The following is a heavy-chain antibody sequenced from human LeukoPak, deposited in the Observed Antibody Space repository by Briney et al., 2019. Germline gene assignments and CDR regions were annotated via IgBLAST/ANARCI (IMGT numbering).Heavy chain of an antibody. J-gene: IGHJ4*02. CDR1: GFTFSSYG. Sequence: GGSLRLSCAASGFTFSSYGMHWVRQAPSKGLEWVAVISNDESFKYHVDSVRGRFTISRDNSKNTRYLQMNSLRAEDTAVYHCAKGLLRYFDYGGEGTLVTVSS. V-gene: IGHV3-30*18. D-gene: IGHD3-22*01. CDR3: AKGLLRYFDY. CDR2: ISNDESFK.